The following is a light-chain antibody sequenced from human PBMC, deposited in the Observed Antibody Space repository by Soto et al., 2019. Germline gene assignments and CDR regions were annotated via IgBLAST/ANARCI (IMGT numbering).Light chain of an antibody. J-gene: IGLJ3*02. CDR3: VLYKGTGIAV. V-gene: IGLV8-61*01. Sequence: QTVVTQEPSFSVSPGRTVTLTCGLSSGSVSTSYYPSWYQLTPGQAPRTLIYSTNTRSSGVPNRFSGSILENNAALTITGAQADDESDYYCVLYKGTGIAVFGGGSKRTVL. CDR1: SGSVSTSYY. CDR2: STN.